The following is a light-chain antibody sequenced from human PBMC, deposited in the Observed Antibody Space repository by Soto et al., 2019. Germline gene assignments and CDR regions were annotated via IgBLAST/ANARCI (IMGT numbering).Light chain of an antibody. CDR3: QQCHSAPWT. CDR1: QSIHSY. Sequence: DMQMTQSPSSLSASVGDRVTITCRASQSIHSYVNWYQQKPGKAPKLLIYAASSLRSGVPSRFSGGGSGTYFTLTITSLQPEDFVNYYCQQCHSAPWTFGQGTTVEI. CDR2: AAS. V-gene: IGKV1-39*01. J-gene: IGKJ1*01.